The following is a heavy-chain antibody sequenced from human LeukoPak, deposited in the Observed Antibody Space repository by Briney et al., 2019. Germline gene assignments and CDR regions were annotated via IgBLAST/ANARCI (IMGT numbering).Heavy chain of an antibody. V-gene: IGHV3-11*01. J-gene: IGHJ4*02. D-gene: IGHD2-2*01. Sequence: GGSLRLSCAASGFTFSDYYMSWVRQAPGKGLEWVSYISSSGSTISYADSLKGRFTISRDNAKNSLYLQMNSLRAEDTAVYYCARDPGYCSSTSCYDSFDYWGQGTLVTVSS. CDR1: GFTFSDYY. CDR3: ARDPGYCSSTSCYDSFDY. CDR2: ISSSGSTI.